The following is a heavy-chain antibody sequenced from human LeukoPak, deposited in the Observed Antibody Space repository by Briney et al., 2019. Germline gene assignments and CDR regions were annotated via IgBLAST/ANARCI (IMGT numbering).Heavy chain of an antibody. D-gene: IGHD3-22*01. J-gene: IGHJ3*01. CDR3: ARHRMYYYDTSGRGVADAFDF. Sequence: SETLSLTCTVSGGSISSSSYYWGWIRQPPGKGLEWIGSIYYSGSTYYNPSLKSRVTISVDTSKNQFSLKLSSVTAADTAVFYCARHRMYYYDTSGRGVADAFDFWGQGIMVTVSS. V-gene: IGHV4-39*01. CDR2: IYYSGST. CDR1: GGSISSSSYY.